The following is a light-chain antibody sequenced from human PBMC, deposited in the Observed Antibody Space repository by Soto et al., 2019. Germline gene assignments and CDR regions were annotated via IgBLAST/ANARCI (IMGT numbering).Light chain of an antibody. V-gene: IGKV3-15*01. J-gene: IGKJ1*01. Sequence: EVVMTQSPATLSVSPGERATLSCRASQTIGTNLAWYQQTPGQAPRLLIYGASTRATGIPVRFSGSASGTELNINISNLQSEDFAVYHCQQYDKWPRTFGQGTKVDIK. CDR2: GAS. CDR1: QTIGTN. CDR3: QQYDKWPRT.